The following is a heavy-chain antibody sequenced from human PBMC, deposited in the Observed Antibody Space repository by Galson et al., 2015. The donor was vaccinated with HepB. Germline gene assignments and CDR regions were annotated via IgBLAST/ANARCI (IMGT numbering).Heavy chain of an antibody. D-gene: IGHD3-3*01. V-gene: IGHV1-58*01. J-gene: IGHJ6*03. CDR2: IDVGSGNT. Sequence: SVKVSCKASGFTFTSSAVQWVRQARGQRLEWIGWIDVGSGNTNYAQKFQERVTITRDMSTSTAYMELSSLRSEDTAVYYCAAPSTTIFGVVIPVWGKGPTVPVP. CDR1: GFTFTSSA. CDR3: AAPSTTIFGVVIPV.